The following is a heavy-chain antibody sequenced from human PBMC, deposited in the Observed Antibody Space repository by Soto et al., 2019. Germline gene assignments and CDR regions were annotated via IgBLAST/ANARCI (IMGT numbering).Heavy chain of an antibody. CDR2: ISSSSSYI. V-gene: IGHV3-21*01. J-gene: IGHJ3*02. Sequence: GGSLRLSCAASGFTFSSYSMNWVRQAPGKGLEWVSSISSSSSYIYYADSVKGRFTISRDNAKNSLYLQMNSLRAEDRAVYYCARDRSDSSSWYAFDIWGQGTMVTVSS. CDR1: GFTFSSYS. CDR3: ARDRSDSSSWYAFDI. D-gene: IGHD6-13*01.